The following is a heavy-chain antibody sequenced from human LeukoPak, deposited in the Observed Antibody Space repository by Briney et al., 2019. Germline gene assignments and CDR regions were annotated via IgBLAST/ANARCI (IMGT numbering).Heavy chain of an antibody. V-gene: IGHV4-59*01. D-gene: IGHD6-6*01. Sequence: SSGTLSLTCTVSGGSISSYYWSWIRQPPGKGLEWIGYIYYSGSTNYNPSLKSRVTISVDTSKNQFSLKLSSVTAADTAVYYCARGGSSFPNYYYYYGMDVWGQGTTVTVSS. CDR2: IYYSGST. CDR1: GGSISSYY. J-gene: IGHJ6*02. CDR3: ARGGSSFPNYYYYYGMDV.